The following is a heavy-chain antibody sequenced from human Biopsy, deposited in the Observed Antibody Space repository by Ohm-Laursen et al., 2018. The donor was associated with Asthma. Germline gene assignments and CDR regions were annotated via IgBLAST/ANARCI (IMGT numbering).Heavy chain of an antibody. CDR1: GLSSSGYY. V-gene: IGHV4-34*01. CDR3: ARGPEWSGLDI. Sequence: TLSLTCSMYGLSSSGYYWTWIRQPPGKGLEWIGESDHRGNTNINPTLKSRVTISKDKSANEFSLKMRSLTAADTAIYYCARGPEWSGLDIWGQGTTVTVSS. CDR2: SDHRGNT. J-gene: IGHJ6*02. D-gene: IGHD3-3*01.